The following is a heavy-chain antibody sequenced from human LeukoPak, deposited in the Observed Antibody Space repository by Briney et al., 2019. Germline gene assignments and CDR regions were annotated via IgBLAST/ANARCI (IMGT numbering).Heavy chain of an antibody. V-gene: IGHV3-7*01. J-gene: IGHJ4*02. D-gene: IGHD3-16*01. CDR3: VRDLRAVSYGFD. CDR1: GFRFTSYW. CDR2: IKQDGSER. Sequence: GGFLRLSCAASGFRFTSYWMSWVRQAPGKGLELVANIKQDGSERYYVDSVKGRFTISRDNDKNSVYLQMNSLRAEDTALYYCVRDLRAVSYGFDWGQGTLVTVSS.